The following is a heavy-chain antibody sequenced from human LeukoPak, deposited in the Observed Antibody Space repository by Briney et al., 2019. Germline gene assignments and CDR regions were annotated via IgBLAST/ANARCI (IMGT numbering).Heavy chain of an antibody. CDR1: GFPFSRYR. D-gene: IGHD3-9*01. V-gene: IGHV3-21*01. J-gene: IGHJ4*02. CDR3: ARYQRRYFFWLAMPCYFDY. CDR2: ISSSSGYI. Sequence: GVPLSLSCGASGFPFSRYRMQWVRQARGRAVEWVSSISSSSGYIYYADSERRRFTIPRHNPKNTLYLQKQSLRAENTAVYYCARYQRRYFFWLAMPCYFDYWGQGTLLTLSS.